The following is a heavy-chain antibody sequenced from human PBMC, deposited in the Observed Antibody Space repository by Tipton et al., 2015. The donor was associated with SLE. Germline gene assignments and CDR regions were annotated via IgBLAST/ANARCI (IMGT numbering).Heavy chain of an antibody. J-gene: IGHJ4*02. V-gene: IGHV4-61*02. CDR2: IYTSGST. CDR1: GGSISSGSYY. Sequence: TLSLTRTVSGGSISSGSYYWSWIRQPAGKGLEWIGRIYTSGSTNYNPSLRSRVTISVDTSKNQFSLKLSSVTAADTAVYYCARVATPGGIAAAGYYFDYWGQGTLVTVSS. CDR3: ARVATPGGIAAAGYYFDY. D-gene: IGHD6-13*01.